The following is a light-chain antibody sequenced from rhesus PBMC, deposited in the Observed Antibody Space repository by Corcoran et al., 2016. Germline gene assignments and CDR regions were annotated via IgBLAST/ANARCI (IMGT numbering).Light chain of an antibody. CDR2: AAS. CDR1: QGINKE. CDR3: LQDYTTPYS. V-gene: IGKV1-94*01. Sequence: DIQMTQSPSSLSASVGDRVTVTCRASQGINKELSWYQQKPGKAPTLRIYAASRLQTGVSSRFSGSGYGTVFTLTISSLQPEDVATYYCLQDYTTPYSFGQGTKVEIK. J-gene: IGKJ2*01.